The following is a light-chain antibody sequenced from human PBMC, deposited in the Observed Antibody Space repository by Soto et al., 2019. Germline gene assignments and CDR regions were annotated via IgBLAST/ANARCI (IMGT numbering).Light chain of an antibody. CDR3: SSHAGIINVV. CDR1: SSDVGGYNY. Sequence: QSALTQPPSASGSPGQSVTISCTGTSSDVGGYNYVSWYQQQPGKAPKLMIYEVTKRPSGVPDRFSGSKSGNTASLTVSGLLAEDEADYYCSSHAGIINVVFGGGTKVTVL. V-gene: IGLV2-8*01. J-gene: IGLJ3*02. CDR2: EVT.